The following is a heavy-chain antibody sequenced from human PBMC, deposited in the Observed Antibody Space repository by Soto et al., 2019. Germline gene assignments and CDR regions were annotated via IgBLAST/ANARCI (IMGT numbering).Heavy chain of an antibody. CDR1: GFTFSSYG. CDR3: AKDFYTICGVGPYYYYMDV. J-gene: IGHJ6*03. CDR2: ISYDGSNK. V-gene: IGHV3-30*18. D-gene: IGHD3-3*01. Sequence: GGSLRLSCAASGFTFSSYGMHWVRQAPGKGLEWVAVISYDGSNKYFAVSVKGRVTISKDHSKNTLYLQMKSLRAEDRAMYYCAKDFYTICGVGPYYYYMDVWGKGTTVTVSS.